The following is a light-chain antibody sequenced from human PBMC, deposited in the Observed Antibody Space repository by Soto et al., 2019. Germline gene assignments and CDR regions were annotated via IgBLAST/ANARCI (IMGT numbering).Light chain of an antibody. V-gene: IGKV3D-15*01. J-gene: IGKJ2*03. CDR2: GVS. CDR3: VQYNNWYS. CDR1: QSVSSN. Sequence: EIVMTQSPATLSVSPGERATLSCRASQSVSSNLAWFQQKPGQAPRVLIYGVSTTATGIPARFSGSGSGTYFTLTISSLQSEDSAVYYCVQYNNWYSFGQGTKLEIK.